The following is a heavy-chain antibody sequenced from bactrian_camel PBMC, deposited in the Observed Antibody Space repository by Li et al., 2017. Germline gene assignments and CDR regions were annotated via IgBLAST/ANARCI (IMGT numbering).Heavy chain of an antibody. J-gene: IGHJ4*01. Sequence: HVQLVESGGGLVQPGGSLRLSCTASGFTFEDSDMGWYRQVPGNECELVSTINITGATRYADSVKGRFTISQDRTKNILYLQMNDLKDEDMGMYYCASLNSSSGGRFAWCSDFRGQGTQVTV. D-gene: IGHD1*01. CDR1: GFTFEDSD. CDR2: INITGAT. V-gene: IGHV3S60*01. CDR3: ASLNSSSGGRFAWCSDF.